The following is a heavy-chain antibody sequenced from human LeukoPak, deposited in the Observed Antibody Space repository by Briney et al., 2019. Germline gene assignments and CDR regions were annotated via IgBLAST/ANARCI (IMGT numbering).Heavy chain of an antibody. J-gene: IGHJ5*02. CDR1: GGSFSGYY. V-gene: IGHV3-23*01. D-gene: IGHD6-13*01. Sequence: ETLSLTCAVYGGSFSGYYWSWVRQAPGKGLEWVSAISGSGGTTYSADSVKGRFTISRDNFKNTLYLQMNSLRAEDTAVYYCAREPSYSSSWYTTCDHWGQGILVTVSS. CDR3: AREPSYSSSWYTTCDH. CDR2: ISGSGGTT.